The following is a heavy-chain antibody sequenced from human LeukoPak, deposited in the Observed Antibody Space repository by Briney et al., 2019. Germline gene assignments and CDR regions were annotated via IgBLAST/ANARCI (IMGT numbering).Heavy chain of an antibody. V-gene: IGHV3-30*18. J-gene: IGHJ4*02. CDR2: ISYDGSNK. D-gene: IGHD3-22*01. CDR1: GFTFSSYG. CDR3: AKGLRITMIVVPGY. Sequence: PGGSLRLSCAASGFTFSSYGMHWVRQAPGKGLEWVAVISYDGSNKYYADSVKGRFTISRDNSKNTLYLQMNSLRAEDTAVYYCAKGLRITMIVVPGYWGQGTLVTVSS.